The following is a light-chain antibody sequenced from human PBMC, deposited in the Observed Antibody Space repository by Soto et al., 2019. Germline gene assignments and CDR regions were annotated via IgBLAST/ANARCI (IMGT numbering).Light chain of an antibody. J-gene: IGLJ1*01. Sequence: HSVLTQPASVSGSPGQSITISCTGTISDVCNDNFVSWYQHHPGKAPKLIIYEVSYRPSGVSHRFSGSKYGNTASLTISGLQSEDEDDYYCSSYTTINTLFFVFGNGTKVTVL. V-gene: IGLV2-14*01. CDR2: EVS. CDR3: SSYTTINTLFFV. CDR1: ISDVCNDNF.